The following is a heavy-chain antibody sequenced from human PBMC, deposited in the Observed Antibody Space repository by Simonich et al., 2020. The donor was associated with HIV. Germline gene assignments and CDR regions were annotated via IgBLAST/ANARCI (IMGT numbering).Heavy chain of an antibody. D-gene: IGHD3-10*01. CDR2: ISRSISYR. CDR3: AKDYGSGSYAIDY. Sequence: EVQLVESGGGLVKPGGPLRLSCAASGFTFSSYSMNWGRKAPGKGVEWVSSISRSISYRDYADSLKGRFTISRDNAKNSLYLQMNSLRAEDTAVHYCAKDYGSGSYAIDYWGQGTLVTVSS. J-gene: IGHJ4*02. V-gene: IGHV3-21*01. CDR1: GFTFSSYS.